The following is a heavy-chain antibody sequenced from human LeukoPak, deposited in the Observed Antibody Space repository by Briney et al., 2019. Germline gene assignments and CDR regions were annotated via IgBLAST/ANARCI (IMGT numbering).Heavy chain of an antibody. J-gene: IGHJ4*02. CDR2: ISKDGTYK. Sequence: GGSLRLSCEVSGYTFSNFAVNWLRQAPGKALEWVAVISKDGTYKYYSNSVKGRFNISRDNSKNTVYLQMNSLRSEDTALYYCAKDDGPYSLTPYSVGLFDYWGQGTLVTVSS. V-gene: IGHV3-30*18. D-gene: IGHD4-11*01. CDR1: GYTFSNFA. CDR3: AKDDGPYSLTPYSVGLFDY.